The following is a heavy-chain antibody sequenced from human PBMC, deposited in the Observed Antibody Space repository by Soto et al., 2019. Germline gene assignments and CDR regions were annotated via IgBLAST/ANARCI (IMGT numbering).Heavy chain of an antibody. J-gene: IGHJ4*02. CDR2: INSSGGGT. Sequence: QVQLVQSGAEVKKPGSSVKVSCKASGGTFSSYAISWVRQAPGQGLEWMGMINSSGGGTSYAQKLQGRVTMTRDTSTRTVYMEVSSLRSEDTAVYYCARGYPDISARSYFDNWGQGTLVTVSS. D-gene: IGHD3-22*01. CDR1: GGTFSSYA. V-gene: IGHV1-46*04. CDR3: ARGYPDISARSYFDN.